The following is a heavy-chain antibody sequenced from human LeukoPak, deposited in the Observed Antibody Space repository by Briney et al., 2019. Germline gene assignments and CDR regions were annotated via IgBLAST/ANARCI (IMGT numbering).Heavy chain of an antibody. D-gene: IGHD6-6*01. CDR3: ATQDEYSSSFAFDI. CDR2: IYPGDSDT. CDR1: GYSFSNYW. Sequence: GESLKISCKGSGYSFSNYWIGWVRQMPGKGLEWMGIIYPGDSDTRYSPSFQGQVTISADKSISTAYLQWSSLKASDTAMYYCATQDEYSSSFAFDIWGQGTMVTVSS. J-gene: IGHJ3*02. V-gene: IGHV5-51*01.